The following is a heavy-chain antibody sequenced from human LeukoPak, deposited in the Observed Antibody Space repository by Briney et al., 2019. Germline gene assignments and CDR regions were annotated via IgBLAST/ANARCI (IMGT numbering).Heavy chain of an antibody. J-gene: IGHJ4*02. CDR1: GGTFSSYA. CDR2: IIPIFGTA. V-gene: IGHV1-69*06. Sequence: GASVKVSCKASGGTFSSYAISWVRQAPGQGLEWMGRIIPIFGTANYAQKFQGRVTITADKSTSTAYMELSSLRSEDTAVYYCARDLYGYCSSTSCRTFDYWGQGTLVTVS. D-gene: IGHD2-2*01. CDR3: ARDLYGYCSSTSCRTFDY.